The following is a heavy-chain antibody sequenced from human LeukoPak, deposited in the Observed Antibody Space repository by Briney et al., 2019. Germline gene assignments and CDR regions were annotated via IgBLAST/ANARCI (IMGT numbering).Heavy chain of an antibody. D-gene: IGHD6-13*01. CDR2: ISSSSSYI. V-gene: IGHV3-21*01. CDR1: GFTFSSCS. J-gene: IGHJ4*02. Sequence: GGSLSLFCAASGFTFSSCSMNWVRQAPGKGLEWVSSISSSSSYIYYADSVKGRFTISRDNAKNSLYLQMNSLRAEDTAMYCCARFDSIAAAPDSCGQGTLVTVSS. CDR3: ARFDSIAAAPDS.